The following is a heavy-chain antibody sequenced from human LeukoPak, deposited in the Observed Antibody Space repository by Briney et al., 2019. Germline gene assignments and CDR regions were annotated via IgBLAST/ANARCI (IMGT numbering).Heavy chain of an antibody. D-gene: IGHD3-9*01. CDR1: GGSINSYY. CDR3: ASTRILRYFDWLSLDY. V-gene: IGHV4-59*01. J-gene: IGHJ4*02. CDR2: IHYSGST. Sequence: NPSETLSLTCTVSGGSINSYYWSWIRQPPGRGLEWIGSIHYSGSTSYNPSLRSRVTISVDKSKNQFFLKLSSVTATDTAVYYCASTRILRYFDWLSLDYWGQGTLVTVSS.